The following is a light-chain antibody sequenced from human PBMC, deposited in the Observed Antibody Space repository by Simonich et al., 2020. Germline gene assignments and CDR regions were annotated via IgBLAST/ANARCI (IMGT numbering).Light chain of an antibody. CDR1: SGDVGGYNY. Sequence: QSALTQPASVSGSPGQSITISCTGTSGDVGGYNYVSWYQQHPGKAPKLMIYDVSNRPSGVSNRFSGAKYGNPASLTISGLQAEDEADYYCSSYTSSSTWVFGGGTKLTVL. CDR3: SSYTSSSTWV. V-gene: IGLV2-14*03. J-gene: IGLJ3*02. CDR2: DVS.